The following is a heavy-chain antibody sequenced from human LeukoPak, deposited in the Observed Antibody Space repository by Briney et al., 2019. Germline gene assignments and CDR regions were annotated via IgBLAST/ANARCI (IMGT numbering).Heavy chain of an antibody. CDR2: INPSDGST. Sequence: ASVKVSCKASGYIFISYYIHWVRQAPGQGLEWMGVINPSDGSTNYAQKFQGRVTMTRDTSTRTVYMQLSSLRSEDTAVYYCARDVAREFDYWGQGTLVTVS. V-gene: IGHV1-46*01. J-gene: IGHJ4*02. D-gene: IGHD5-24*01. CDR1: GYIFISYY. CDR3: ARDVAREFDY.